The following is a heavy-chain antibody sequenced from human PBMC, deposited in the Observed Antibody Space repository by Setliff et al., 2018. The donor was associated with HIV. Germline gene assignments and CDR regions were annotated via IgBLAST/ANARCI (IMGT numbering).Heavy chain of an antibody. CDR3: ARHSSSRRHDAFDI. V-gene: IGHV4-4*08. D-gene: IGHD6-6*01. J-gene: IGHJ3*02. CDR2: IYTSGIT. Sequence: SETLSLTCTVSGDSISSYYWSWIRQPPGKGLEWIGYIYTSGITDYNPSLKRRVTISGDTSKNQFSLKLSSVTAADTAVYYCARHSSSRRHDAFDIWGQGTMVTVSS. CDR1: GDSISSYY.